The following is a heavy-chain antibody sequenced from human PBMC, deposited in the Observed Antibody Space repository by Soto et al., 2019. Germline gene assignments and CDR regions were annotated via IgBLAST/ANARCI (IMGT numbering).Heavy chain of an antibody. Sequence: GASVRVSCKASGVTFSSYAISWVRQAPGQGLEWMGGIIPIFGTANYAQKFQGRVTITADESTSTAYMELSSLRSEDTAVYYCARGGVTMVRGVIITPFDYWGQGTLVTVSS. V-gene: IGHV1-69*13. CDR3: ARGGVTMVRGVIITPFDY. CDR2: IIPIFGTA. D-gene: IGHD3-10*01. CDR1: GVTFSSYA. J-gene: IGHJ4*02.